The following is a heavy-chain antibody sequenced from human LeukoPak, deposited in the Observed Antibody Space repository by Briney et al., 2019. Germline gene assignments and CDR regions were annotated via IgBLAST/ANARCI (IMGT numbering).Heavy chain of an antibody. Sequence: ASVKVSCKASGYTFTSYGISWVRQAPGQGLEWMGWISAYNGNTNYAQKLQGRVTMTRDTSTSTVYMELSSLRSDDTAVYYCASSIGASSGYLDYWGQGTLVTVSS. J-gene: IGHJ4*02. D-gene: IGHD3-22*01. CDR3: ASSIGASSGYLDY. V-gene: IGHV1-18*01. CDR1: GYTFTSYG. CDR2: ISAYNGNT.